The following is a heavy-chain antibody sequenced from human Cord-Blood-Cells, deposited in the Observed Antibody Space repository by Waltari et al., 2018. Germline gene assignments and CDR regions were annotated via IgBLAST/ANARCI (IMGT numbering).Heavy chain of an antibody. J-gene: IGHJ4*02. V-gene: IGHV1-2*02. CDR3: ARTLLMYYDILTGYYDY. D-gene: IGHD3-9*01. CDR2: INPNSGGT. Sequence: QVQLVQSGAEVKQPGASVKVSCQASGYPFTGYYMHWVRQAPGQGLEWMGWINPNSGGTNYAQKFQGRVTMTRDTSISTAYMELSRLRSDDTAVYYCARTLLMYYDILTGYYDYWGQGTLVTVSS. CDR1: GYPFTGYY.